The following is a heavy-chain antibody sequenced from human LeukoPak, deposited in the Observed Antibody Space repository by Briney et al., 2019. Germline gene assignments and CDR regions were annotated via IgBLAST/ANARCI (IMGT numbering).Heavy chain of an antibody. J-gene: IGHJ5*02. CDR2: INTGGSTR. CDR3: ATAGGGDSRMGFDP. Sequence: PGGSLRLSCVDSGFTFSNYWMHWVRQAPGKGLVWVSCINTGGSTRRYADSVKGRFTISRDNAKNTLHLQMNSLRSEDTAVYYCATAGGGDSRMGFDPWGQGTLVTVSS. D-gene: IGHD2-21*01. CDR1: GFTFSNYW. V-gene: IGHV3-74*01.